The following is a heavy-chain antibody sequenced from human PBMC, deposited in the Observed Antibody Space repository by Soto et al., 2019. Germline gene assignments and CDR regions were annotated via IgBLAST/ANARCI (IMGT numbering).Heavy chain of an antibody. CDR2: ISGSGGST. CDR3: AHDRQLPPYYYGMDV. D-gene: IGHD6-6*01. J-gene: IGHJ6*02. V-gene: IGHV3-23*01. CDR1: GFTFSSYA. Sequence: EVQLLESGGGLVQPGGSLRLSCAASGFTFSSYAMSWVRQAPGKGLEWVSAISGSGGSTYYADSVKGRFTISRDNSKNTLYLQMNSLRAEDTAVYYCAHDRQLPPYYYGMDVWGQGTTVTVSS.